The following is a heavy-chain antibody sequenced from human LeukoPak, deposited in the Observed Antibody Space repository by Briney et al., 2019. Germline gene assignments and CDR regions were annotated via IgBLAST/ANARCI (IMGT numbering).Heavy chain of an antibody. CDR2: FNHSGST. Sequence: SETLSLTCAVYGGSFSGYYWSWIRQPPGKGLEWIGEFNHSGSTNYNPSLKSRVTISVDTSKNQFSLKLSSVTAADTAVYYCARRSPRKDDYVWGSYRRYAFDIWGQGTMVTVSS. D-gene: IGHD3-16*02. CDR1: GGSFSGYY. CDR3: ARRSPRKDDYVWGSYRRYAFDI. V-gene: IGHV4-34*01. J-gene: IGHJ3*02.